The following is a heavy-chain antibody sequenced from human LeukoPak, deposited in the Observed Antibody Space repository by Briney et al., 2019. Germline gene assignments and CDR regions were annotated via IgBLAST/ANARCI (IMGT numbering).Heavy chain of an antibody. CDR3: ARSHGGSGWYRFDP. J-gene: IGHJ5*02. CDR2: IYYSGST. CDR1: GGSISSYY. D-gene: IGHD6-19*01. Sequence: PSETLSLTCTVSGGSISSYYWSWIRQPPGKGLEWIGYIYYSGSTNYNPSLKSRVTISVDTSKNQFSLKLSSVTAADTAVYYCARSHGGSGWYRFDPWGQGTLVTVSS. V-gene: IGHV4-59*08.